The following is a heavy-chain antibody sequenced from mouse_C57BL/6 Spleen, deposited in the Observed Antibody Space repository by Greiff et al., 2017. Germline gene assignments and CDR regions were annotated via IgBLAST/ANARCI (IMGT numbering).Heavy chain of an antibody. CDR2: IDTSDSYT. Sequence: QVQLQQPGAELVRPGTSVKLSCKASGYTFTSYWMHWVKQRPGQGLEWIGVIDTSDSYTNYNQKFKGKATLTVDTSSSTAYMQLSSLTSEESAVYYCARYDGYYGGFAYWGQGTLVTVSA. V-gene: IGHV1-59*01. CDR3: ARYDGYYGGFAY. CDR1: GYTFTSYW. D-gene: IGHD2-3*01. J-gene: IGHJ3*01.